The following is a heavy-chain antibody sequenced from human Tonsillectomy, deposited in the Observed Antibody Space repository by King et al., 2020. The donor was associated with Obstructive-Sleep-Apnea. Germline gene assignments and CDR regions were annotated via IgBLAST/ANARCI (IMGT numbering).Heavy chain of an antibody. V-gene: IGHV4-59*08. CDR3: ARRYSSSWFFDY. D-gene: IGHD6-13*01. CDR2: IYYSWST. J-gene: IGHJ4*02. CDR1: GGSISSYY. Sequence: QVQLQESGPGLVKPSETLSLTCTVSGGSISSYYWSWIRQPPGKGLEWIGYIYYSWSTNYNPPLKSRVTISVDTSKNQFSLKLSSVTAADTAVYYCARRYSSSWFFDYWGQGTLVTVSS.